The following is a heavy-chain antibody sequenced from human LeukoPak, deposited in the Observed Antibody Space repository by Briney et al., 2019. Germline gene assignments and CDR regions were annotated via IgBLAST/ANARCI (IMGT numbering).Heavy chain of an antibody. V-gene: IGHV1-46*01. J-gene: IGHJ4*02. CDR3: ARVGGGDFWSGYPFDY. Sequence: ASVKVSCKTSGYTFTTYYMHWVRQAPRQGLEWMGMINPSGGSTNYAQQFQGRVTMTIDTSTGTVYMDLNSLTSEDTAVYYCARVGGGDFWSGYPFDYWGQGTLVTVSS. CDR1: GYTFTTYY. D-gene: IGHD3-3*01. CDR2: INPSGGST.